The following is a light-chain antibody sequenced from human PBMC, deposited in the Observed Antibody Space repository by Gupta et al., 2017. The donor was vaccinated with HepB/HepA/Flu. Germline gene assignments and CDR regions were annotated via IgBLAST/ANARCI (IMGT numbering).Light chain of an antibody. CDR2: LGS. V-gene: IGKV2-28*01. CDR3: MQALQTPPYT. Sequence: DIVMTQSPLSLPVTPGEPASISCRSSRSLLHSNGYNYSDWYLQKPGQSPQLLIYLGSNRASGVPDRFSGSGSGTDFTLKISRVEAEDVGVYYCMQALQTPPYTFGQGTKLEIK. CDR1: RSLLHSNGYNY. J-gene: IGKJ2*01.